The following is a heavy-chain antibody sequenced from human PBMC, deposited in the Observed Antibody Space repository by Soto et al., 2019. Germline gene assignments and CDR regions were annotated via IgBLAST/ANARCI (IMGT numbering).Heavy chain of an antibody. CDR2: INHSGST. CDR3: ARGATLWYFDL. CDR1: GGSFSGYY. Sequence: QVQLQQWGAGLLKPSETLSLTCAVYGGSFSGYYWSWIRQPPGQGLEWIGEINHSGSTNYNPSLKSRVTISVDTSKNQFSLKLSSVTAADTAVYYCARGATLWYFDLWGRGTLVTVSS. V-gene: IGHV4-34*01. D-gene: IGHD1-26*01. J-gene: IGHJ2*01.